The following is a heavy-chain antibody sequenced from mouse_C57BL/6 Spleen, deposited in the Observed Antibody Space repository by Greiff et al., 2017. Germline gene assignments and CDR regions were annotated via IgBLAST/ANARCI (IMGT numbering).Heavy chain of an antibody. CDR3: ARSPYYYPPTYAMGY. J-gene: IGHJ4*01. D-gene: IGHD1-1*01. Sequence: VQLQQSGAELVRPGASVKLSCKASGYTFTDYYINWVKQRPGQGLEWIARIYPGSGNTYYNEKFKGKATLTAEKSSSTAYMQLSSLTSEDSAVYICARSPYYYPPTYAMGYWGQGTSVTVSS. V-gene: IGHV1-76*01. CDR2: IYPGSGNT. CDR1: GYTFTDYY.